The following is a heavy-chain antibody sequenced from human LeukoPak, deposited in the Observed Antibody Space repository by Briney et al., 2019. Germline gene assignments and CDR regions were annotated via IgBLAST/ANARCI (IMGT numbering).Heavy chain of an antibody. CDR1: GGSISSHY. J-gene: IGHJ6*03. Sequence: SETLSLTCTVSGGSISSHYWSWIRQPPGKGLEWIGYIYYSGSTNYNPSLKSRVTISVDTSKNQFSLKLSSVTAADTAVYYCAGDNYYYYMDVWGKGTTVTVSS. V-gene: IGHV4-59*11. CDR2: IYYSGST. CDR3: AGDNYYYYMDV.